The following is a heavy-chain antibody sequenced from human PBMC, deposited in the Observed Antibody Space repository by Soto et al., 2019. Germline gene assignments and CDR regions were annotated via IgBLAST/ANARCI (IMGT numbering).Heavy chain of an antibody. V-gene: IGHV1-69*06. D-gene: IGHD5-18*01. J-gene: IGHJ3*01. CDR3: AGGPPPGDYGYVYVAFEF. CDR2: IIPIFGTA. Sequence: QVQLVQSGAEVKKPGSSVKVSCKASGGTFSSYAISWVRQAPGQGLEWMGGIIPIFGTANYAQKFQGRVTFPGAKSRSTAYRDLSSLRSGDRAVYYCAGGPPPGDYGYVYVAFEFGGKGPWSPSLQ. CDR1: GGTFSSYA.